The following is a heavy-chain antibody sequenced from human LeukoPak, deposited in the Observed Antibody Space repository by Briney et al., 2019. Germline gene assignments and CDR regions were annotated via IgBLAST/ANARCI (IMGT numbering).Heavy chain of an antibody. D-gene: IGHD2-21*01. CDR3: ARDESGDNDAFDI. J-gene: IGHJ3*02. Sequence: GGSLRLSCAASGFTFSSYGMHWVRQAPGKGLEWVAKIKEDGSEKKYVDSVMGRFTISRDNAKNSLYLQMNSLRVEDTAVYYCARDESGDNDAFDIWGQGTMVTVSS. V-gene: IGHV3-7*01. CDR1: GFTFSSYG. CDR2: IKEDGSEK.